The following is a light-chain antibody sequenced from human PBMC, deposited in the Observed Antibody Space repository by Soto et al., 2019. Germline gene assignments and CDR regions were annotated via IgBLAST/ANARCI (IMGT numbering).Light chain of an antibody. J-gene: IGKJ2*01. CDR1: QSVGSD. V-gene: IGKV3-15*01. Sequence: EIVMTQSPATLSVSPGERVSLSCRASQSVGSDLAWYLQKPGQAPSLLVYGASTRATGMPARFSGSGSGTEFTLTISSLQSEDFAGYYCQQYNNWPHTFGQGTKLEIK. CDR3: QQYNNWPHT. CDR2: GAS.